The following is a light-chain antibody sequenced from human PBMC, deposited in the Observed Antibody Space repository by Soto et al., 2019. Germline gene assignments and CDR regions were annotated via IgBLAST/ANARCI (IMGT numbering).Light chain of an antibody. CDR1: QRISSY. CDR3: QRSFRTPLT. V-gene: IGKV1-39*01. J-gene: IGKJ4*01. Sequence: DIQMTQSPSTLSASVGDRVTITCRASQRISSYLNWYQQKPGKAPKLLIYAASNLQSGVPSRFTGSGSGTDFTLTISSLQPEDFATYYCQRSFRTPLTFGGGTKVDIK. CDR2: AAS.